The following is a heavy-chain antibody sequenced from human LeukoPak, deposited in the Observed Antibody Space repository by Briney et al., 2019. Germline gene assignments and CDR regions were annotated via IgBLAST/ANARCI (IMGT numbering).Heavy chain of an antibody. CDR3: ARMRRTTIFGVVIIDDY. V-gene: IGHV5-10-1*01. CDR1: GYCFISYW. D-gene: IGHD3-3*01. Sequence: GDALKISCKCSGYCFISYWIGWVRQRPGEGLEWMGRIDPSYSYTNYSTSFQGHVTISADKSTRTAYLKWSSLKASDTAMYYCARMRRTTIFGVVIIDDYWGQGTLVTVSS. J-gene: IGHJ4*02. CDR2: IDPSYSYT.